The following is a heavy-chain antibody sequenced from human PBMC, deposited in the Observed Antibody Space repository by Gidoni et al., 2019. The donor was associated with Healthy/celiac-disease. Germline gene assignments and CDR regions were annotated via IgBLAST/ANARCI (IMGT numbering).Heavy chain of an antibody. CDR2: ISGDGGST. D-gene: IGHD6-13*01. V-gene: IGHV3-43*02. CDR3: AKDMPLGGAAAGIYDY. CDR1: GLTFDDYA. J-gene: IGHJ4*02. Sequence: EVQLVESGGGVVQPGGSRRRSCAASGLTFDDYAMHWVRQAPGKGLEGVSLISGDGGSTYYADSVKGRFTISRDNSKNSLYLQMNSLRTEDTALYYCAKDMPLGGAAAGIYDYWGQGTLVTVSS.